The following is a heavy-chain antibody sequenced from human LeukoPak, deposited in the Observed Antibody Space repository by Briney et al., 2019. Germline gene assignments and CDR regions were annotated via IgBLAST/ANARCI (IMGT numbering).Heavy chain of an antibody. J-gene: IGHJ1*01. V-gene: IGHV1-2*02. CDR3: ARDGYCRGSSCPSQH. CDR2: INPNSGAT. D-gene: IGHD2-2*03. CDR1: GYTFTSYG. Sequence: ASVKVSCKASGYTFTSYGISWVRQAPGQGLEWMGWINPNSGATGHAQKFQGRVTMTRDTSISTSYMEVTGLRSDDTAVYFCARDGYCRGSSCPSQHWGQGTMVTVSS.